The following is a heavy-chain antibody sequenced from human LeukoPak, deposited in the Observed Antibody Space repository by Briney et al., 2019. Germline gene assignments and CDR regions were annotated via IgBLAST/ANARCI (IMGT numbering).Heavy chain of an antibody. Sequence: SETLSLTCTVSGGSISSYYWSWIRQPPGKGLEWIGYVYNSGTTNYNPSLKSRVTISVDTSKNQFSLKLNSVTAADTAVYYCARGARDFYIWGQGTIVTVSS. CDR1: GGSISSYY. CDR2: VYNSGTT. J-gene: IGHJ3*02. CDR3: ARGARDFYI. V-gene: IGHV4-59*01. D-gene: IGHD2/OR15-2a*01.